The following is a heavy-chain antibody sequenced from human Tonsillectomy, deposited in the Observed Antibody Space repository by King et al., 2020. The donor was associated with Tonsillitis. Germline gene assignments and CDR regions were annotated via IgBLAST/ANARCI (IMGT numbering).Heavy chain of an antibody. CDR3: LKDQDSDAHTFFDF. D-gene: IGHD2-2*01. J-gene: IGHJ4*02. Sequence: VQLVESGGGVVQPGGSLRLSCDATGFIFGAYAMHWVRQAPGKGLEWVSLISGDGRATNYADSVKGRFTISRDNNQKVLFLQMNSLRPDDAALYYCLKDQDSDAHTFFDFWGQGTLVTVSS. CDR1: GFIFGAYA. V-gene: IGHV3-43*02. CDR2: ISGDGRAT.